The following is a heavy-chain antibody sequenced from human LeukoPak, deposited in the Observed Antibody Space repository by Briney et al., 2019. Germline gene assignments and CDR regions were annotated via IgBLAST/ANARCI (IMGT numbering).Heavy chain of an antibody. D-gene: IGHD3-22*01. V-gene: IGHV4-59*01. Sequence: SETLSLTCTVSGGSISSYYWSWIRQPPGKGLEWIGYIYYSGSINYNPLRKCRVTISVDASKNQFSLMLSSVTDADTAVYCCARITMIVGGIGLDPWGQGTLVTVSS. CDR1: GGSISSYY. CDR2: IYYSGSI. J-gene: IGHJ5*02. CDR3: ARITMIVGGIGLDP.